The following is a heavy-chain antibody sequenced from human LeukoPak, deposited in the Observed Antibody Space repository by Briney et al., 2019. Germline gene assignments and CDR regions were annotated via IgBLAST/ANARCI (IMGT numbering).Heavy chain of an antibody. J-gene: IGHJ6*03. Sequence: ASVKVSCKASGYTFTSYGISWVRQAPGQGLEWMGWISAYNGNTNYAQKLQGRVTMTTDTSTSTAYMELRSLGSDDTAVYYCARDGPYDFWSGNYYMDVWGKGTTVTVSS. V-gene: IGHV1-18*01. CDR3: ARDGPYDFWSGNYYMDV. CDR2: ISAYNGNT. D-gene: IGHD3-3*01. CDR1: GYTFTSYG.